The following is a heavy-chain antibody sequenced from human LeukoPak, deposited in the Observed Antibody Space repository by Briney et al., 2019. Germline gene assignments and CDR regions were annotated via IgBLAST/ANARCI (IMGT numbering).Heavy chain of an antibody. V-gene: IGHV4-61*02. CDR2: IYTSGST. CDR3: ARGGDYYDSSGYSDY. Sequence: SQTLSLTCTVSGGSISSRSYYWSWIRQPAGKGLEWFGRIYTSGSTNYNPSLKSRVTISVDTSKNQFSLKLSSVTAADTAVYYCARGGDYYDSSGYSDYWGQGTLVTASS. J-gene: IGHJ4*02. D-gene: IGHD3-22*01. CDR1: GGSISSRSYY.